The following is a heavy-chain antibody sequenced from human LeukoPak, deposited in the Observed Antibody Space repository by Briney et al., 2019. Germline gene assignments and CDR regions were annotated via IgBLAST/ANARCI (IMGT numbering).Heavy chain of an antibody. CDR1: GYSFTSYW. V-gene: IGHV5-51*01. CDR2: IYPGDSET. J-gene: IGHJ6*03. Sequence: GESLKISCNGSGYSFTSYWIGWVRQMPGKGLEWMGIIYPGDSETRYSPSFQGQVTISVDKSISTAYLQWSSLKASDTAMYYCARLDWGYRSLYYYYMDVWGKGTTVTVSS. D-gene: IGHD5-12*01. CDR3: ARLDWGYRSLYYYYMDV.